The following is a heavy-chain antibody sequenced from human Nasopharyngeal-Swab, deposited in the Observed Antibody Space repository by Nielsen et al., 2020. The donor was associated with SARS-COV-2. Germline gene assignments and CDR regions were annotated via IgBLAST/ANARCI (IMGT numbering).Heavy chain of an antibody. CDR2: IDPSDSYT. CDR1: GYSFTSYW. J-gene: IGHJ4*02. D-gene: IGHD3-22*01. CDR3: ARGAGIVTAY. V-gene: IGHV5-10-1*01. Sequence: GESLKISCKGSGYSFTSYWISWVHQMPGKGLEWMGRIDPSDSYTNYSPSFQGHVTISADKSISTAYLQWSSLKASDTAMYYCARGAGIVTAYWGQGTLVTVSS.